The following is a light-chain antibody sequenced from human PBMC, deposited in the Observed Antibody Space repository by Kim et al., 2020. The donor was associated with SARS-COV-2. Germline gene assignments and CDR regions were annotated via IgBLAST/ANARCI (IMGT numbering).Light chain of an antibody. CDR2: KAS. CDR1: QSINNW. Sequence: IQMTQSPSTLSASVGDRVTITCRASQSINNWLAWYQQKPGKAPKLLIYKASNLESGVPSRFSGSGSGTEFTLTISSLQPDDFAIYYCQQYHSSSITFGQGTRLEIK. V-gene: IGKV1-5*03. J-gene: IGKJ5*01. CDR3: QQYHSSSIT.